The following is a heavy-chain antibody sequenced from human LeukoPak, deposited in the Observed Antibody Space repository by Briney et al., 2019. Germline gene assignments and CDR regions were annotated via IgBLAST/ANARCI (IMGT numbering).Heavy chain of an antibody. D-gene: IGHD3-10*01. Sequence: GGSLRLSCAASGFTFIDYSVNWGRQAPGKGLEWGSSISSSRSYIFYADSLKGRFTISRDNAKNSLYLQMNSLRAEDTAVYYCARLRDYFTHAFDIWGQGTMVTVSS. CDR3: ARLRDYFTHAFDI. V-gene: IGHV3-21*01. J-gene: IGHJ3*02. CDR1: GFTFIDYS. CDR2: ISSSRSYI.